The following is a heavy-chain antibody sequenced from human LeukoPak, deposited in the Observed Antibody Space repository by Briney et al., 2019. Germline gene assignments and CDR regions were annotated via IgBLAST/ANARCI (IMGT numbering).Heavy chain of an antibody. CDR1: GFTFSSYS. CDR3: ARQLRMGFGELLGGFDY. CDR2: ISSSRSYI. J-gene: IGHJ4*02. V-gene: IGHV3-21*01. Sequence: GGSLRLSCAASGFTFSSYSMNWVRQAPGKGLEWVSSISSSRSYIYYADSVKGRFTISRDNAKNSLYLQMNSLRAEDTAVYYCARQLRMGFGELLGGFDYWGQGTLVTVSS. D-gene: IGHD3-10*01.